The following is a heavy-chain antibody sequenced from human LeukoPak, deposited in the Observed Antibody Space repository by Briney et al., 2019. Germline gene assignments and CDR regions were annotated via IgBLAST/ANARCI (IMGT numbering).Heavy chain of an antibody. CDR1: GFSFSTYT. CDR2: IDGTSVYI. CDR3: GDVRSNWFDS. D-gene: IGHD4-17*01. V-gene: IGHV3-21*01. J-gene: IGHJ5*01. Sequence: PGGSLRLSCAASGFSFSTYTMIWVRQAPGKGLEWVSSIDGTSVYINYVDSVKGRFTISRDNTKNSLFLQMSSLRAEDTALYDYGDVRSNWFDSWGQGTPVTVSS.